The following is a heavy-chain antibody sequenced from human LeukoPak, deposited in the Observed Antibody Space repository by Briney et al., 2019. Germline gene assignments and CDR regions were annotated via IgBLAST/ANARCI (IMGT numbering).Heavy chain of an antibody. CDR2: INHSGST. J-gene: IGHJ4*02. CDR3: ARGRGIWGSYRHLFDY. D-gene: IGHD3-16*02. Sequence: PSETLSLTCAVYGGSFSGYYWSWIRQPPGKGPEWIGEINHSGSTNYNPSLKSRVTISVDTSKNQFSLKLSSVTAADTAVYYCARGRGIWGSYRHLFDYWGQGTLVTVSS. CDR1: GGSFSGYY. V-gene: IGHV4-34*01.